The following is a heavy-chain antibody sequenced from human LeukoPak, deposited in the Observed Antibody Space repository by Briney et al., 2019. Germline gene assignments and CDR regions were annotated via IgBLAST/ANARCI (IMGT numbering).Heavy chain of an antibody. J-gene: IGHJ1*01. V-gene: IGHV3-23*01. CDR2: ISGSGGST. CDR3: AKDRGRGWYPPRYSQH. CDR1: GFTFSSYA. D-gene: IGHD6-19*01. Sequence: GGSLRLSCAASGFTFSSYAMSWVRPAPGKGLEWVSAISGSGGSTYYADSVKGRFTISRDNSKNMLYLQMNSLRAEDTAVYYCAKDRGRGWYPPRYSQHGGQGTLVTVSS.